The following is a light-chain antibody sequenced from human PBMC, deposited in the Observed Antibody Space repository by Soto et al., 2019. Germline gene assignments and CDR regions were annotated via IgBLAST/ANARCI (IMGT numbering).Light chain of an antibody. Sequence: QSVLTQPPSVSGAPGQRVTISCTGSSSNIGAGYDVHWYQQLPGTAPKLLIYGNSNRPSGVPDRFSGSKSGTSASLAITGIQAEDEADYYCQSYDSSLSHAVFGGGTQLTVL. CDR2: GNS. J-gene: IGLJ7*01. CDR1: SSNIGAGYD. V-gene: IGLV1-40*01. CDR3: QSYDSSLSHAV.